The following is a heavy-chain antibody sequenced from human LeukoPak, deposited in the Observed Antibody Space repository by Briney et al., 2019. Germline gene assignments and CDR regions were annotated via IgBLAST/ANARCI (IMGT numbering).Heavy chain of an antibody. D-gene: IGHD5-18*01. Sequence: PSETLSLTCTVSGGSMTTHHWNWIRQTPGKGLEWIGYVFDSWRTKENPSLKSRVTLSADTSKNQLSLRLSSVTAADTAVYYCTTIKRGNIFGYFDFWGQGTLVTVSS. CDR2: VFDSWRT. J-gene: IGHJ4*02. V-gene: IGHV4-59*11. CDR1: GGSMTTHH. CDR3: TTIKRGNIFGYFDF.